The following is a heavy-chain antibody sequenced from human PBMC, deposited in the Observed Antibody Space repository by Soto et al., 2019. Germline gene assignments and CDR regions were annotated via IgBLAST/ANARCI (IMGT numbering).Heavy chain of an antibody. D-gene: IGHD4-17*01. J-gene: IGHJ5*02. CDR1: GFTFSRFW. V-gene: IGHV3-74*01. CDR3: TRHGSGDYVLFDP. Sequence: EVQLVESGGTLVQPGGSLRLSCAASGFTFSRFWMHWVRQAPGKGLEWVSRASPDGTSTSYADSVKGRFTISRDNAKNTLFMQMNSLRAEDTAVYYCTRHGSGDYVLFDPWGQGTLVTVSS. CDR2: ASPDGTST.